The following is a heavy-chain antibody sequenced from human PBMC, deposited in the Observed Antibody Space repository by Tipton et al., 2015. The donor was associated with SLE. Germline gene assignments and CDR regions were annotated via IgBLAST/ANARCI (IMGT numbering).Heavy chain of an antibody. J-gene: IGHJ4*02. D-gene: IGHD3-22*01. CDR1: GGTFSSYA. Sequence: QLVQSGAEVKKPGSSVKVSCKASGGTFSSYAISWVRQAPGQGLEWMGGIIPIFGTANYAQKFQGRVTITTDESTSTAYMELSSLRSEDTAVYYCARSPPVGDRSGYYLFDYWGQGTLVTVSS. V-gene: IGHV1-69*05. CDR2: IIPIFGTA. CDR3: ARSPPVGDRSGYYLFDY.